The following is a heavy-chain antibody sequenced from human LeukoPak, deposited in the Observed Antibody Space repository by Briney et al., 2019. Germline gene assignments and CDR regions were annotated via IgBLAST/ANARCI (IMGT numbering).Heavy chain of an antibody. Sequence: GGSLRLSCAASGFTFSSYAMSWVRQAPGKGLEWVSYISSSGSTIYYADSVKGRFTISRDNAKNSLYLQMNSLRAEDTAVYYCARESTVTPDYWGQGTLVTVSS. CDR3: ARESTVTPDY. CDR2: ISSSGSTI. J-gene: IGHJ4*02. V-gene: IGHV3-48*04. D-gene: IGHD4-17*01. CDR1: GFTFSSYA.